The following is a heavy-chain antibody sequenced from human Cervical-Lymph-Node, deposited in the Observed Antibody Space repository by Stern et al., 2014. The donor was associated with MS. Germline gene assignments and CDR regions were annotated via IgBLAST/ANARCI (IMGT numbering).Heavy chain of an antibody. CDR3: AADPPEFSSSWYDYYYYGMDV. V-gene: IGHV1-58*01. J-gene: IGHJ6*02. CDR2: IVVGRGDT. Sequence: QMQLVQSGPEVKKPGTSVKVSCKASGFTFTSSAVQWVRQARGQRLEWIGWIVVGRGDTNYAQKFQERVTITRDMSTSTAYMELSSLRSEDTAVYYCAADPPEFSSSWYDYYYYGMDVWGQGTTVTVSS. CDR1: GFTFTSSA. D-gene: IGHD6-13*01.